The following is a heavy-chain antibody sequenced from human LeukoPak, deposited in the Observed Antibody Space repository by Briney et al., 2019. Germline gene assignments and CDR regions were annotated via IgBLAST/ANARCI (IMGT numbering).Heavy chain of an antibody. D-gene: IGHD5-18*01. CDR2: IYHGGTI. J-gene: IGHJ4*02. Sequence: SETPSLTCTVSGGSISSSYWSWIRQSPGKGLEWIGYIYHGGTIKYNSSLKSRVTISVDTSKNQCSLKLRSVDATDTAMYYCARHEGSSGYYKYWGQGTLVIVSS. CDR1: GGSISSSY. V-gene: IGHV4-59*08. CDR3: ARHEGSSGYYKY.